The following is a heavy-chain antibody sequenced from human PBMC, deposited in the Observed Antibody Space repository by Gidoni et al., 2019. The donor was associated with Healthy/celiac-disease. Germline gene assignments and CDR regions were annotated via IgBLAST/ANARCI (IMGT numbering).Heavy chain of an antibody. CDR2: ISSSSSYI. Sequence: EVQLVESGGGLVTPGGSRRPSCAASGFTFSSYSMNWVRQAPGKGLEWVSSISSSSSYIYYADSVKGRFTISRDNAKNSLYLQMNSLRAEDTAVYYCARGGSPRGGYYYYGMDVWGQGTTVT. J-gene: IGHJ6*02. CDR3: ARGGSPRGGYYYYGMDV. D-gene: IGHD3-10*01. V-gene: IGHV3-21*01. CDR1: GFTFSSYS.